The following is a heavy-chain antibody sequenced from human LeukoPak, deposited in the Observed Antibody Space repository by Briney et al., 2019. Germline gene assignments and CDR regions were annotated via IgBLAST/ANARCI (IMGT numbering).Heavy chain of an antibody. CDR1: GFTFIDYD. V-gene: IGHV3-13*01. D-gene: IGHD6-19*01. CDR2: IGICGDT. CDR3: ARGGIQVSGIDGFDY. Sequence: GGSLRLSCAASGFTFIDYDMHWVRQALGKGLEWVSAIGICGDTHYSGSVKGRFTISRENTESSLYLQMNSLRAEDTAVYYCARGGIQVSGIDGFDYWGQGTLVTVSS. J-gene: IGHJ4*02.